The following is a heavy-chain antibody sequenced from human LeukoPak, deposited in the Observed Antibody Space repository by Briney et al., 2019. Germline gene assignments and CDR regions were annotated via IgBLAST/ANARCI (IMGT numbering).Heavy chain of an antibody. J-gene: IGHJ4*02. D-gene: IGHD3-22*01. CDR1: GFTFDDYA. V-gene: IGHV3-9*01. Sequence: PGRSLRLSCAASGFTFDDYAMHWVRQAPGKGLEWVSSISWNSGSIGYADSVKGRFTISRDNAKNSLYLQMNSLRAEDTALYYCAKATYYYDSSALDYWGQGTLVTVSS. CDR2: ISWNSGSI. CDR3: AKATYYYDSSALDY.